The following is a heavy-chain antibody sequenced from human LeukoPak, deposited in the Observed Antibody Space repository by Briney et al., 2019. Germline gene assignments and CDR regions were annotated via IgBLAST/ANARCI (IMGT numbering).Heavy chain of an antibody. Sequence: ASVKVSCKASGGTFSNYAISWVRQAPGQGLEWMGWISAYNGNTNYAQKLQGRVTMTTDTSTSTAYMELRSLRSDDTAVYYCARTHISVVTAAPYYYYYYKDVWGKGTTVTISS. CDR1: GGTFSNYA. D-gene: IGHD2-21*02. J-gene: IGHJ6*03. CDR3: ARTHISVVTAAPYYYYYYKDV. CDR2: ISAYNGNT. V-gene: IGHV1-18*01.